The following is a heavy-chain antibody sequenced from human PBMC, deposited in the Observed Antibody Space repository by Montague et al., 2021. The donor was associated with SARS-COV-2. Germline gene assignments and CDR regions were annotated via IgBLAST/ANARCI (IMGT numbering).Heavy chain of an antibody. V-gene: IGHV4-59*01. CDR3: ARRGTGNYEILDD. Sequence: SETLSLTCTISGGSMRRYYWTWIRQLPGKELEWIGSIYDSGGARYNPSLKSRVSISVDASKNQFSLWVTSVTAADTAVYFCARRGTGNYEILDDWGQGILVTVSS. CDR1: GGSMRRYY. CDR2: IYDSGGA. J-gene: IGHJ4*02. D-gene: IGHD3-3*01.